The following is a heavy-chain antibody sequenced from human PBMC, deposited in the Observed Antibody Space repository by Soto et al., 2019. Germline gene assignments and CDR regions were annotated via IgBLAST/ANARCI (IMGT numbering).Heavy chain of an antibody. CDR2: TYYRSKWYN. J-gene: IGHJ6*03. V-gene: IGHV6-1*01. D-gene: IGHD3-3*01. CDR1: GDSVSSNSAA. CDR3: ARAITIFGGTPRYYYYMDV. Sequence: SQTLPLTCAISGDSVSSNSAAWNWIRQSPSRGLEWLGRTYYRSKWYNDYAVSVKSRITINPDTSKSQFSLQLNSVTPEDTAVYYCARAITIFGGTPRYYYYMDVWGKGTTVTVSS.